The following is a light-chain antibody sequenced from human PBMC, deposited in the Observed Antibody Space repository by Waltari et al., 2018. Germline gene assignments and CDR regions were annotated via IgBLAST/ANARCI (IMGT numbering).Light chain of an antibody. CDR2: GAS. J-gene: IGKJ1*01. Sequence: EIVMTQSPATLSVSPGERATLSCRASQSVSSNLAWYQQKPGQAPRLLIYGASTRATGIPARFSGSGSGTEFTLTISSLQSEDFAVSYCQQYNNWPTWKFGQGTKVEIK. CDR1: QSVSSN. CDR3: QQYNNWPTWK. V-gene: IGKV3-15*01.